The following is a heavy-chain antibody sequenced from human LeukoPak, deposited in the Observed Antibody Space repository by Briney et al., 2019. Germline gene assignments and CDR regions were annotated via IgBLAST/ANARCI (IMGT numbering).Heavy chain of an antibody. V-gene: IGHV1-24*01. CDR3: TAGRAYSLLDF. J-gene: IGHJ4*02. D-gene: IGHD5-18*01. CDR2: FDLVHGDT. CDR1: GYRFTELS. Sequence: GASVKVSCKVSGYRFTELSRHWVRQAPGKGLEWLGGFDLVHGDTIYAQKFQGRVTMTEDPSTDTSYMELSSLGSEDTAVYFCTAGRAYSLLDFWGQGTLVIVSS.